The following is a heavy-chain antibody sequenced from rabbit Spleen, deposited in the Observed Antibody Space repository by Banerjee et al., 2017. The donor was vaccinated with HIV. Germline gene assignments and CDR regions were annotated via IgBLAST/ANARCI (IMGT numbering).Heavy chain of an antibody. D-gene: IGHD1-1*01. CDR3: ARDLVGVIGWNFYL. CDR2: INAATGKP. CDR1: GVSLNDKDV. V-gene: IGHV1S40*01. Sequence: QSLEESGGDLVKPEGSLTLTCKASGVSLNDKDVMCWVRQAPGKGLEWIACINAATGKPVYATWAKGRFTISRTSSTTVTLRMTSLTAADRATYFCARDLVGVIGWNFYLWGQGTLVTVS. J-gene: IGHJ4*01.